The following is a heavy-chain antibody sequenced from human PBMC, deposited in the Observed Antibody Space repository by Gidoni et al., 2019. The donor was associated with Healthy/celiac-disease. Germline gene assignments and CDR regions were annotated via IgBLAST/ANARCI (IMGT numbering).Heavy chain of an antibody. CDR3: AKNDPSSGYYYVFDY. J-gene: IGHJ4*02. Sequence: EVQLLESGGGLVRTGGYLRLPCAASGFTFSSYAMRWVRQAPGEWLAWVSAISGSGGSTYDADSVKGRFTISRYNSKNTLYLQMNSLRAEDTAVYYCAKNDPSSGYYYVFDYWGQGTLVTVSS. CDR2: ISGSGGST. V-gene: IGHV3-23*01. CDR1: GFTFSSYA. D-gene: IGHD3-22*01.